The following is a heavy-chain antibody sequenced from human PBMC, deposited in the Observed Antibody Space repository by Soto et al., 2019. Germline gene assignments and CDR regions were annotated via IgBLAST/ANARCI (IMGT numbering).Heavy chain of an antibody. D-gene: IGHD3-3*01. CDR3: AGVVFGVVIIGWFDP. CDR2: ISAYNGNT. J-gene: IGHJ5*02. CDR1: GYTFTSYG. Sequence: GASVKVSCKASGYTFTSYGISWVRQAPGQGLEWMGWISAYNGNTNYAQKLQGRVTMTTDTSTSTAYMELRSLRSDDTAVYYYAGVVFGVVIIGWFDPWGKGTLFTVSS. V-gene: IGHV1-18*01.